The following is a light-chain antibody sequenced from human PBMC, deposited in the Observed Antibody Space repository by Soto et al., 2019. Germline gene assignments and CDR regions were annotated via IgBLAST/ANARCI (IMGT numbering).Light chain of an antibody. CDR3: QVWDSSTDHYV. J-gene: IGLJ1*01. V-gene: IGLV3-21*02. Sequence: SYELTQPPSVSVAPGQTARITCGGNNIGSNRVHWYHQKPGQAPVLVVYDDSDRPSGIPERFSGFNSGNTATLIISRVEAGDEADYFCQVWDSSTDHYVFGTGTKGTVL. CDR1: NIGSNR. CDR2: DDS.